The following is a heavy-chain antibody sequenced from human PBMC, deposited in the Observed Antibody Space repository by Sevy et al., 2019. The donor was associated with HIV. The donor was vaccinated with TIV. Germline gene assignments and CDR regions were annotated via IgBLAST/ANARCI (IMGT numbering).Heavy chain of an antibody. D-gene: IGHD3-22*01. J-gene: IGHJ4*02. Sequence: ASVKVSCKVSGKTLTQLSMHWVRQAPGKGLEWMGSYDPKDDKRIYAQKFQGRVTMTEDTSTDTAYMELRILRSEDTAVYYCATTKDYYESSGSPFDYWGQGTLVTVSS. CDR2: YDPKDDKR. CDR1: GKTLTQLS. V-gene: IGHV1-24*01. CDR3: ATTKDYYESSGSPFDY.